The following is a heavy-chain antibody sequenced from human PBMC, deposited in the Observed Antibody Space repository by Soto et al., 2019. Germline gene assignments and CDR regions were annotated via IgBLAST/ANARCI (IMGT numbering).Heavy chain of an antibody. D-gene: IGHD6-19*01. CDR3: AKATTNGGWFNPFDS. CDR1: GFSFVNYA. J-gene: IGHJ4*02. V-gene: IGHV3-23*01. Sequence: PGGSLRLSCAASGFSFVNYAMNWVRQAPGKGLEWVSGLSGSGTSTYYADSVKGRFTISRDNSRDTLFLQMNSLTADDTAVYYCAKATTNGGWFNPFDSWGXGALVNVSS. CDR2: LSGSGTST.